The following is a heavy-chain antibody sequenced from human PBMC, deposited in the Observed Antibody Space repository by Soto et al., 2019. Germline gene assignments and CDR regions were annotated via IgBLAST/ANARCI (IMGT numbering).Heavy chain of an antibody. CDR1: GFTFNNYA. CDR2: ISGSGGSA. D-gene: IGHD6-19*01. CDR3: VREGGGRYSPGSFDL. Sequence: LRLSCTTSGFTFNNYAMNWVRQAPGKGLEWVSFISGSGGSAYYADSVQGRFTISRDNSRNTLYLQMNSLRAEDTAIYYCVREGGGRYSPGSFDLWGRGTKVTVSS. V-gene: IGHV3-23*01. J-gene: IGHJ3*01.